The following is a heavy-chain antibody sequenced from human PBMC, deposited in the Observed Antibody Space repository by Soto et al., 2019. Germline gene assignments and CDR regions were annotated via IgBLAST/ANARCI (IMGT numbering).Heavy chain of an antibody. Sequence: LSLTCTVSGGSISSFYWSWIRQSPGKGLEWIGSIYDTGRTNYNPSLESRVTISVDRSKNQFSLKLTSVTAADRAVYYCARVPDVWGQGTTVTVSS. CDR1: GGSISSFY. V-gene: IGHV4-59*01. CDR3: ARVPDV. CDR2: IYDTGRT. J-gene: IGHJ6*02.